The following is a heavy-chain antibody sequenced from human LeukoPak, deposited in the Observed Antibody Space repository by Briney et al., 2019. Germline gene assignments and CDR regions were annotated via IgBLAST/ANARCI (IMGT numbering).Heavy chain of an antibody. CDR3: AKGYRGIEAFDV. CDR1: GFTFSTSA. D-gene: IGHD2-2*02. Sequence: GGSLRLSCAASGFTFSTSAMSWVRQALGKGLEWVSAITGGGDYTYYADSVKGRFTISRDNPKNAVYLQMISLRAEDTAVYYCAKGYRGIEAFDVWGQGTMVTVSS. CDR2: ITGGGDYT. J-gene: IGHJ3*01. V-gene: IGHV3-23*01.